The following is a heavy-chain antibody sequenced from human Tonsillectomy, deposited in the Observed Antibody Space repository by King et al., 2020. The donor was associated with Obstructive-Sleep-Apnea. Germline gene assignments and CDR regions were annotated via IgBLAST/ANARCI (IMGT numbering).Heavy chain of an antibody. CDR3: ARPYYYDSSGYYGSDY. CDR2: MDPSDSYT. D-gene: IGHD3-22*01. J-gene: IGHJ4*02. V-gene: IGHV5-10-1*01. Sequence: QLVQSGAEVKKPGESLRISCKGSGYSFTSYWISWVRQMPGKGLEWMGRMDPSDSYTNYSPSFQGHVTISADKSISTAYLQWSSLKASDTAMYYCARPYYYDSSGYYGSDYWGQGTLVTVSS. CDR1: GYSFTSYW.